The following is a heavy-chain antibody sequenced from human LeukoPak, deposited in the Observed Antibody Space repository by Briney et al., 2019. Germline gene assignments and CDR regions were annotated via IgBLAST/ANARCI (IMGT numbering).Heavy chain of an antibody. J-gene: IGHJ4*02. V-gene: IGHV1-2*02. D-gene: IGHD1-1*01. CDR2: INPNSGGT. CDR3: ARDGSTTGTTLFDY. Sequence: ASVKGSCKASGFTFTGYYLHWVRQAPGQGLEWMGWINPNSGGTNYAQRFQGRVTMTRDTSISTAYMELTRLRSDDTAVYYCARDGSTTGTTLFDYWGQGTLVTVSS. CDR1: GFTFTGYY.